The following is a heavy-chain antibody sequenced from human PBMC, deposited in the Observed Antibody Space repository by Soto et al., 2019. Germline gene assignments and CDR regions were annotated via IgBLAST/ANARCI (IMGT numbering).Heavy chain of an antibody. J-gene: IGHJ4*02. CDR1: GFTFRTYW. V-gene: IGHV3-7*04. CDR3: ARANYFDF. Sequence: GGSLRLSCATSGFTFRTYWMSWVRQAPGKGLEWVACIKKDGSEEYYVDSVRGRFTISRDNAKNSLYLQMNSLRAEDTAVYYCARANYFDFWGQGTQVTVSS. CDR2: IKKDGSEE.